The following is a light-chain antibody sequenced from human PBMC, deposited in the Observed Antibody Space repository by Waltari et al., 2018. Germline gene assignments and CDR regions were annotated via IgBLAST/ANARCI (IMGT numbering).Light chain of an antibody. J-gene: IGKJ5*01. CDR3: KQTYSSLIT. Sequence: DIQMTQSPSSLSASIGDRVTITCRASQTINTFLNWYQQKPGKAPHLLIFSASSLSTGVPSRFSGSGSGTDFTLTITSLQPEDFATYYCKQTYSSLITFGQGTRLDIK. CDR1: QTINTF. V-gene: IGKV1-39*01. CDR2: SAS.